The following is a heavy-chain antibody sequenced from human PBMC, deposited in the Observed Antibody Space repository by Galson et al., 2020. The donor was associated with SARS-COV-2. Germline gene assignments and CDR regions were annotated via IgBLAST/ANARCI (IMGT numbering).Heavy chain of an antibody. Sequence: GGSLRLSCAASGFTFDDYAMHWVRQAPGKGLEWVSGISWNSGSIGYADSVKGRFTISRDNAKNSLYLQMNSLRAEDTALYYCATLFGGGYSYGYDYYYYGMDVWGQGTTVTVSS. CDR1: GFTFDDYA. V-gene: IGHV3-9*01. D-gene: IGHD5-18*01. J-gene: IGHJ6*02. CDR3: ATLFGGGYSYGYDYYYYGMDV. CDR2: ISWNSGSI.